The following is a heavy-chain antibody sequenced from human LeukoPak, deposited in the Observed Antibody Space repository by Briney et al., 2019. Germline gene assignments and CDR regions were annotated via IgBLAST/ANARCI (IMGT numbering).Heavy chain of an antibody. D-gene: IGHD5-12*01. CDR3: ARAYSGYDLDY. V-gene: IGHV1-69*06. Sequence: RWASVKVSCRASGGTFSSCAISWVRQAPGQGLEWMGGIIPIFGTANYAQKFQGRVTITADKSTSTAYMELSSLRSEDTAVYYCARAYSGYDLDYWGQGTLVTVSS. J-gene: IGHJ4*02. CDR2: IIPIFGTA. CDR1: GGTFSSCA.